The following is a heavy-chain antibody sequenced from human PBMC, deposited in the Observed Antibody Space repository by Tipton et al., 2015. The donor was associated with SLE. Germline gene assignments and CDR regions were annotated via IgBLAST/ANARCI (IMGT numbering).Heavy chain of an antibody. Sequence: LRLSCAVYDGSFSDYYWSWIRQPPGKGLEWIGEINHYGCTIYNRSLKRRVSMSLDTSNNQFSLKVTSLTAADTGSYYCVRQISAAGNVDYWGQGSLVTVS. J-gene: IGHJ4*02. V-gene: IGHV4-34*01. CDR2: INHYGCT. D-gene: IGHD6-13*01. CDR1: DGSFSDYY. CDR3: VRQISAAGNVDY.